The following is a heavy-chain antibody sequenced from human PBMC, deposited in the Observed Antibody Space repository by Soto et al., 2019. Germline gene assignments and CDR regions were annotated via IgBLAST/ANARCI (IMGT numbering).Heavy chain of an antibody. Sequence: GESLKISCAASGFTFSSYGMHWVRQAPGKGLEWVVVISYDGSNKYYADSVKGRFTISRDNSKNTLYLQMNSLRAEDTAVYYCAKAAPIDFSPMDVWGQGTTVTVSS. D-gene: IGHD3-3*01. J-gene: IGHJ6*02. CDR2: ISYDGSNK. V-gene: IGHV3-30*18. CDR3: AKAAPIDFSPMDV. CDR1: GFTFSSYG.